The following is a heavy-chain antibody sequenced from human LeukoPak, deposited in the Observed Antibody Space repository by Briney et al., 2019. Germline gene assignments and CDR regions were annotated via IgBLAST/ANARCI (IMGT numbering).Heavy chain of an antibody. CDR1: GLTFSSYA. Sequence: GGSLRLSCAASGLTFSSYAMHWVRQAPGKGLEWVSYISSSSSNKYYADSVKGRFTITRDNAKNSLYLQMNSLRAEDTAVYYCAREENTDGGFDYWGQGTLVTVSS. CDR2: ISSSSSNK. J-gene: IGHJ4*02. D-gene: IGHD4-17*01. V-gene: IGHV3-48*01. CDR3: AREENTDGGFDY.